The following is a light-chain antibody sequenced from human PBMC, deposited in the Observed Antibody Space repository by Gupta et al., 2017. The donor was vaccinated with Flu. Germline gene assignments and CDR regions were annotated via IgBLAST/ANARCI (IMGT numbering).Light chain of an antibody. V-gene: IGKV1-5*03. J-gene: IGKJ1*01. CDR3: QQYITYST. CDR1: QSIDTW. CDR2: QAS. Sequence: DIQMTQSPSTLSASVGDRVTITCRASQSIDTWLAWYQQKPGKAPKLLIYQASTLESGVPSRFSGRGSGTEFTLTTSSLQPEDSATYSCQQYITYSTFGPGTKVEIK.